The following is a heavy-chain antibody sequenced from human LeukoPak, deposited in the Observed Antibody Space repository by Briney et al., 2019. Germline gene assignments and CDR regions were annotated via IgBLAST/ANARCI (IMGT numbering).Heavy chain of an antibody. D-gene: IGHD3-10*02. CDR1: GYSFTSYW. J-gene: IGHJ4*02. V-gene: IGHV5-51*01. Sequence: GESLKISCKGSGYSFTSYWIGWVRQMPGKGLEWMGIIYPGDSDTRYSPSFQGQVTISADKSISTAYLQWSSLKASDTAMYYCATQDPLCNLPGCSDYWGQGTLVTVSS. CDR3: ATQDPLCNLPGCSDY. CDR2: IYPGDSDT.